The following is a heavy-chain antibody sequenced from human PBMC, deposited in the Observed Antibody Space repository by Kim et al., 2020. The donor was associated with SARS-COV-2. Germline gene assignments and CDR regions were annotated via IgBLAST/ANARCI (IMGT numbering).Heavy chain of an antibody. CDR3: ARWGSGANSFDY. CDR1: GGSITSVDYH. V-gene: IGHV4-30-4*01. J-gene: IGHJ4*02. CDR2: IYYTGST. D-gene: IGHD3-10*01. Sequence: SETLSLTCIVSGGSITSVDYHWSWVRQHPGIGLEWIGNIYYTGSTYYNPSLKSRLTMSVDTAKNQFSLRLSSVTAADTAMYYCARWGSGANSFDYWGQGTLVLVSS.